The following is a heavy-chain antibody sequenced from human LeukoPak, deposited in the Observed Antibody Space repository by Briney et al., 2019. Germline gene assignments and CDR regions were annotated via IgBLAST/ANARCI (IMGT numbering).Heavy chain of an antibody. CDR1: GYTFSSFG. CDR3: AREVYIAAAGPGFDY. J-gene: IGHJ4*02. Sequence: VASVKVSCKASGYTFSSFGITWVRQAPGLGFEWMGWISAYNGNTNYAQNFQGRVTMTADTSTSTGYMELSSLRSDDTAVYYCAREVYIAAAGPGFDYWGQGTLVTVSS. V-gene: IGHV1-18*01. CDR2: ISAYNGNT. D-gene: IGHD6-13*01.